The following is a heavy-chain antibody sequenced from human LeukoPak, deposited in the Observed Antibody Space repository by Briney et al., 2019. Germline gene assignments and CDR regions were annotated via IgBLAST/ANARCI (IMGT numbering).Heavy chain of an antibody. D-gene: IGHD2-2*01. V-gene: IGHV1-3*01. CDR2: INAGNGNT. J-gene: IGHJ4*02. CDR1: GYTFTSYA. Sequence: GPSVNVSCKASGYTFTSYAMHWVRQAPGQRLEWMGWINAGNGNTKYSQKFQGRVTITRDTSASTAYMELSSLRSEDTAVYYCARDGGRYCSSTSCYAEAVFDYWGQGTLVTVSS. CDR3: ARDGGRYCSSTSCYAEAVFDY.